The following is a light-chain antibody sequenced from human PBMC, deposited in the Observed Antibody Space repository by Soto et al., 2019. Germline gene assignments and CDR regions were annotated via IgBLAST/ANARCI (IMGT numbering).Light chain of an antibody. V-gene: IGKV3-15*01. J-gene: IGKJ1*01. CDR2: GAS. Sequence: EIVMTQSPATLSVSPGERATLSCRASQSVSNNLAWYQKKPGQAPRLLIYGASTRATGIPARFSGSGSGTEFTLTISSLQSDEFAFYYGQRYNNLWTFGQGTRVDIK. CDR3: QRYNNLWT. CDR1: QSVSNN.